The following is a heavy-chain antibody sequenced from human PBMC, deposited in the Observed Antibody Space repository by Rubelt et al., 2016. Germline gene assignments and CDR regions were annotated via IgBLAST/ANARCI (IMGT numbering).Heavy chain of an antibody. D-gene: IGHD3-10*01. CDR1: GYTFTSYA. J-gene: IGHJ4*02. CDR2: INTNTGNP. V-gene: IGHV7-4-1*02. CDR3: ARGMRWVGEND. Sequence: QVQLVQSGSELKKPGASVKVSCKASGYTFTSYAMNWVRQAPGQGLGWMGWINTNTGNPTYAEGCTGRFGCSLDTSVSTSYLRISGPKAEDTAVYYCARGMRWVGENDWGQGTLVTVSS.